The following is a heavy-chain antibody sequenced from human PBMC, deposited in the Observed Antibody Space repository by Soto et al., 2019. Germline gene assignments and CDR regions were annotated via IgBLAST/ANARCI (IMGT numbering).Heavy chain of an antibody. J-gene: IGHJ3*02. D-gene: IGHD3-3*01. V-gene: IGHV5-51*01. CDR2: IYSGDSDT. CDR1: GYSFTNYW. CDR3: ARHPSEDAFDI. Sequence: GESLKISCKGSGYSFTNYWIGWVRQMPGKGLEWMGIIYSGDSDTRYSPSFQGQVTISADKSISTAYLQWSSLKASDTAMYYCARHPSEDAFDIWGQGTMVTVSS.